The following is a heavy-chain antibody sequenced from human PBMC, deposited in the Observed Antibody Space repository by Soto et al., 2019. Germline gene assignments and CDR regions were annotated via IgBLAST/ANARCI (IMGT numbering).Heavy chain of an antibody. CDR3: AVNVEYYDILTGYHSDYYYYGMDV. CDR1: GYTFTSYA. D-gene: IGHD3-9*01. Sequence: ASVKVSCKASGYTFTSYAMHWVRQAPGQRLEWMGWISAYNGNTNYAQKHQGRVTMTTDTSTSTAYMELRSLRSDDTAVYYCAVNVEYYDILTGYHSDYYYYGMDVWGQGTTVTVSS. CDR2: ISAYNGNT. V-gene: IGHV1-18*01. J-gene: IGHJ6*02.